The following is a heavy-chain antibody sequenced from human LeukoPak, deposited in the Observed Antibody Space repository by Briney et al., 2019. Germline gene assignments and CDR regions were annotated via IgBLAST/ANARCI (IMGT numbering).Heavy chain of an antibody. Sequence: SETLSLTCTVSGASISSYHWIWLRQPAGKGLEWIGRIYTSGSTNYNPSLKSRVTMSVDTSKNQFSLKLSSVTAEDTAVYYCAELGITMIGGVWGKGTTVTISS. CDR1: GASISSYH. CDR2: IYTSGST. J-gene: IGHJ6*04. D-gene: IGHD3-10*02. CDR3: AELGITMIGGV. V-gene: IGHV4-4*07.